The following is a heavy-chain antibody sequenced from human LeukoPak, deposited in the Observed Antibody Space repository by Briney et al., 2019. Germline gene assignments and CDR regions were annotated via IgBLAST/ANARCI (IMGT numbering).Heavy chain of an antibody. D-gene: IGHD3-22*01. CDR1: GYSISSGYY. CDR2: IYHSGST. J-gene: IGHJ4*02. CDR3: ARAPRGITMIVVVMVYFDY. Sequence: SETLSLTYTVSGYSISSGYYWGWIRQPPGKGLEWIGSIYHSGSTYYNPSLKSRVTISVDTSKNQFSLKLSSVTAADTAVYYCARAPRGITMIVVVMVYFDYWGQGTLVTVSS. V-gene: IGHV4-38-2*02.